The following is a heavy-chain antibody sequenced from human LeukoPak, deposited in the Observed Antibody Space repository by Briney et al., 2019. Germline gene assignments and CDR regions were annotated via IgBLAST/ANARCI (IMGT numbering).Heavy chain of an antibody. J-gene: IGHJ4*02. V-gene: IGHV3-74*01. Sequence: GGSLRLSCAASGFTFSSYSMIWVRQAPGKGLVWVSRINSDGSSTSYADSVKGRFTISRDNAKNTLYLQMNSLRAEDTAVYYCARVPRIVGAMGIDYWGQGTLVTVSS. CDR3: ARVPRIVGAMGIDY. D-gene: IGHD1-26*01. CDR2: INSDGSST. CDR1: GFTFSSYS.